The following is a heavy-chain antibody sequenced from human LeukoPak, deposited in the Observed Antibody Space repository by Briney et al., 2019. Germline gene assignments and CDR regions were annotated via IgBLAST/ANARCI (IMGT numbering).Heavy chain of an antibody. CDR1: GFTFSHYG. Sequence: GGSLRLSCAASGFTFSHYGMHWVRQAPGKGREWVAFTRYDESKKHYADSVKGRFTISRDNSKNTLYLQMNSPRGEDTAVYYCARDIKRWEPSLFDYWGQGTLVTVSS. V-gene: IGHV3-30*02. J-gene: IGHJ4*02. CDR3: ARDIKRWEPSLFDY. D-gene: IGHD1-26*01. CDR2: TRYDESKK.